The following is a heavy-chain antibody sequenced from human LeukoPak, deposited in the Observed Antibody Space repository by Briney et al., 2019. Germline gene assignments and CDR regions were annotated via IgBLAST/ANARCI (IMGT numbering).Heavy chain of an antibody. CDR2: ITRDGRST. Sequence: GVSLTLTSSAYAFTSSSSWMHRHRPAPGKGLVGGTRITRDGRSTTYADSVKGRITTSRDNATNTLYLHIHSPRDADTSVYYSARDPGYESWSLFWGGMGVWGRGTRVSVSS. V-gene: IGHV3-74*01. D-gene: IGHD3-16*01. CDR1: AFTSSSSW. J-gene: IGHJ6*04. CDR3: ARDPGYESWSLFWGGMGV.